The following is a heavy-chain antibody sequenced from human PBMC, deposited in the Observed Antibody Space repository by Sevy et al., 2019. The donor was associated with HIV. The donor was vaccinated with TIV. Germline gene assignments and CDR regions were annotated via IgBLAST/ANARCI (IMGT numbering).Heavy chain of an antibody. V-gene: IGHV4-39*01. Sequence: SETLSLTCTVSGGSISSSSYYWGWIRQPPGKGLEWIGSIYYSGSTYYNPSLKSRVTISVDTSKIQFSLKLSSVTAADTAVDYCARVGNGSGWFPGARHWGQGTLVTVSS. CDR3: ARVGNGSGWFPGARH. J-gene: IGHJ4*02. D-gene: IGHD6-19*01. CDR2: IYYSGST. CDR1: GGSISSSSYY.